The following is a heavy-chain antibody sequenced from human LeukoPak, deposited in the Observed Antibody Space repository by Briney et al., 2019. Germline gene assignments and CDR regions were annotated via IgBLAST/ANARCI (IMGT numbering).Heavy chain of an antibody. V-gene: IGHV4-59*01. CDR2: IYYSGST. J-gene: IGHJ6*03. CDR3: ARGIAAAGYYYYYYMDV. D-gene: IGHD6-13*01. CDR1: GGSISSYY. Sequence: SETLSLTCTVSGGSISSYYWSWIRRPPGKGLEWIGYIYYSGSTNYNPSLKSRVTISVDTSKNQFSLKLSSVTAADTAVYYCARGIAAAGYYYYYYMDVWGKGTTVTVSS.